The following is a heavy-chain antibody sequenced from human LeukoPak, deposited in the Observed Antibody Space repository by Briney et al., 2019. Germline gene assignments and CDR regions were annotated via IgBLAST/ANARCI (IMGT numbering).Heavy chain of an antibody. Sequence: PSETLSLTCAVYGGSFSGYYWSWIRQPPGKGLVWIGEINHSGSTNYNPSLKSRVTISVDTSKNQFSLKLSSVTAADTAVYYCARVVAAAGRYFDYWGQGTLVTVSS. V-gene: IGHV4-34*01. J-gene: IGHJ4*02. CDR1: GGSFSGYY. D-gene: IGHD6-13*01. CDR3: ARVVAAAGRYFDY. CDR2: INHSGST.